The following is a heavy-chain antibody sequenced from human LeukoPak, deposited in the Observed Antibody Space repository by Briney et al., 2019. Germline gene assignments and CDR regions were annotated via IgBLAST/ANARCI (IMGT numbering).Heavy chain of an antibody. CDR2: INPNSGGT. CDR3: ARALYSCSLPGGY. Sequence: ASVKVSCKASGYTFTGYYMHWVRQAPGQGLEWMGWINPNSGGTNYAQKFQGRVTMTRDTSISTAYMELSRLRSDDTAVYYCARALYSCSLPGGYWGQGMLVTVSS. CDR1: GYTFTGYY. J-gene: IGHJ4*02. V-gene: IGHV1-2*02. D-gene: IGHD6-13*01.